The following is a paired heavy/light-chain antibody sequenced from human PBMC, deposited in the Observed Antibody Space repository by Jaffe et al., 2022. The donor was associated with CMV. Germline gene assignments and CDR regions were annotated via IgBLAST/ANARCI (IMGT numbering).Heavy chain of an antibody. D-gene: IGHD3-3*01. CDR2: INVGKGYT. V-gene: IGHV1-3*01. J-gene: IGHJ4*02. CDR1: GYTFTNHI. CDR3: ARDLGLFGVIFGTGLDY. Sequence: QVQLVQSGAEVKKPGASLKVSCKASGYTFTNHIIHWVRQAPGQRLEWMGWINVGKGYTKDSQKFQDRVTITRDTSASTVYMELSSLRPEDTAVYYCARDLGLFGVIFGTGLDYWGQGTLVTVSS.
Light chain of an antibody. CDR3: QQYYSTPYT. Sequence: DIVMTQSPDSLAVSLGERATINCKSSQSILYSSSNRNYLAWYQQKPGQPPKLLIYWASTRESGVPDRFSGSESGADFTLTISSLQAEDVAVYYCQQYYSTPYTFGQGTKLEIK. J-gene: IGKJ2*01. CDR1: QSILYSSSNRNY. V-gene: IGKV4-1*01. CDR2: WAS.